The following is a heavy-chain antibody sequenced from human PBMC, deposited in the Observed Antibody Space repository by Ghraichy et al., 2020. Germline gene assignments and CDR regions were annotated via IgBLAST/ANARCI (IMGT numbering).Heavy chain of an antibody. D-gene: IGHD2-15*01. CDR3: ARGACSGGSCYPIRVRYYGMDV. CDR1: GGSFSGYY. V-gene: IGHV4-34*01. J-gene: IGHJ6*02. CDR2: INHSGST. Sequence: SETLSLTCAVYGGSFSGYYWSWIRQPPGKGLEWIGEINHSGSTNYNPSLKSRVTISVDTSKNQFSLKLSSVTAADTAVYYCARGACSGGSCYPIRVRYYGMDVWGQGTTVTVSS.